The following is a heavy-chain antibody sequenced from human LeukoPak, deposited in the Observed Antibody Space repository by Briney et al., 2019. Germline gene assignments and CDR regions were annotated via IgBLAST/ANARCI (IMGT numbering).Heavy chain of an antibody. V-gene: IGHV3-21*01. J-gene: IGHJ5*02. CDR1: GFTFNNHI. CDR2: ISRSGGTYI. Sequence: GGSLRLSCTASGFTFNNHIMIWVRQAPGKGLEWVSSISRSGGTYIYYGASVRGRFTVSADFAKNLLYLQMNSLRDEDTAVYYRARAQWNSSPDHWGQGALVTVSS. D-gene: IGHD1/OR15-1a*01. CDR3: ARAQWNSSPDH.